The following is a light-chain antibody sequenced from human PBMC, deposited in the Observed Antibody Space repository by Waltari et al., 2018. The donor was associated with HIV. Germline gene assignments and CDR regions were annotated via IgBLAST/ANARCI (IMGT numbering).Light chain of an antibody. V-gene: IGLV3-19*01. Sequence: SSELTQDPAVSVALGQTVRITCQGDSLRTYYATWYQQKPGHAPLLVIFDKNKRPSGRPDRFSGSSSGNTASWNITGTQAEDEGDYYCNSRDKSGNFVVFGGGTKLTVL. CDR1: SLRTYY. CDR3: NSRDKSGNFVV. J-gene: IGLJ2*01. CDR2: DKN.